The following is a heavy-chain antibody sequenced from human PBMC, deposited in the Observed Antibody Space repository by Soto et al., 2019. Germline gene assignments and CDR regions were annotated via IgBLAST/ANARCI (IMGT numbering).Heavy chain of an antibody. CDR1: GGSISSGGYS. D-gene: IGHD6-19*01. CDR2: ISHSGST. Sequence: QLQLQESGSGLVKPSQTLSLTCAVSGGSISSGGYSWSWIRQPPGKGLEWIGYISHSGSTYFNPARKSPVTISVDGSKNQFSLKLSSVTAADTAVYYCARGGLLPDYWGQGTLGTVSS. CDR3: ARGGLLPDY. J-gene: IGHJ4*02. V-gene: IGHV4-30-2*01.